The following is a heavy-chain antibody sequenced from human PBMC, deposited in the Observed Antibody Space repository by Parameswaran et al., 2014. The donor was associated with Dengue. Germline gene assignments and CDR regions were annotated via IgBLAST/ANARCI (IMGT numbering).Heavy chain of an antibody. V-gene: IGHV1-2*04. CDR3: ARFMTTVAVATNQVYGMDV. Sequence: WVRQAPGQGLEWMGWINPNSGGTNYAQKFQGWVTMTRDTSISTAYMELSRLRSDDTAVYYCARFMTTVAVATNQVYGMDVWGQGTTVTVSS. D-gene: IGHD4-23*01. CDR2: INPNSGGT. J-gene: IGHJ6*02.